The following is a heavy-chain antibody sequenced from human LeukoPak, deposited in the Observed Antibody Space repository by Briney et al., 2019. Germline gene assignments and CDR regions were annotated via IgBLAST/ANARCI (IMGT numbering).Heavy chain of an antibody. CDR3: ASTYSRWLPPYFDY. CDR1: GGSISSYY. Sequence: PSETLSLTCTVSGGSISSYYWSWIRQPPGKGLEWIGYIYYSGSTNYNPSLKSRVTISVDTSKNQFSLKLSSVTAADTAVYYCASTYSRWLPPYFDYWGQGTLVTVSS. D-gene: IGHD5-24*01. J-gene: IGHJ4*02. CDR2: IYYSGST. V-gene: IGHV4-59*08.